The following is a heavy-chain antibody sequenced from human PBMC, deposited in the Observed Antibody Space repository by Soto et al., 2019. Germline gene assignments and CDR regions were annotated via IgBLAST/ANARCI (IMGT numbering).Heavy chain of an antibody. CDR3: ARVPTTVTHPKSPFLVDRDVKDESFAP. Sequence: QVQLLESGPRLVNPSETLSLTCSVPGGSPSSNYWSWIRQPPGKGLEWIGCISDSGNTYYNPSLQSRVTISIDTSTNQFLLDLTSVTTADTAVYYCARVPTTVTHPKSPFLVDRDVKDESFAPWGQGTLVIVSS. J-gene: IGHJ5*02. CDR2: ISDSGNT. D-gene: IGHD4-17*01. CDR1: GGSPSSNY. V-gene: IGHV4-59*01.